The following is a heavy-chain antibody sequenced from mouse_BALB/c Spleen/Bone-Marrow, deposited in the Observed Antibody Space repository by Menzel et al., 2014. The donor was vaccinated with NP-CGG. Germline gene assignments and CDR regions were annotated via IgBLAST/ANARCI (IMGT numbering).Heavy chain of an antibody. J-gene: IGHJ1*01. CDR1: GFNIKDTY. CDR3: ASYYYGGYFDV. D-gene: IGHD1-1*01. V-gene: IGHV14-3*02. CDR2: IDPANGNT. Sequence: VQLQQSGAELVKPGASVKLSCTASGFNIKDTYMHWVKQKPEQGLEWIGRIDPANGNTKYDPKFQGKATITADTSSNTAYLQLSSLTSEDTAVYYCASYYYGGYFDVWGAGTTVTVSS.